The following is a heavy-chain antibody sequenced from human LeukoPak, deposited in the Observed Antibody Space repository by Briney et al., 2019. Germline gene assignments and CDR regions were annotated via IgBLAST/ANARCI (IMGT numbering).Heavy chain of an antibody. V-gene: IGHV1-69*13. CDR1: GGTFSSYA. J-gene: IGHJ5*02. D-gene: IGHD3-10*01. Sequence: ASVKVSCKASGGTFSSYAISWVRQAPGQGLEWMGGIIPIFGTANYAQKFQGRVTITADESTSTAYMELSSLRSEDTAVYYCARAGFNSAITMVRGVYNWFDPWGQGTLVTVSS. CDR3: ARAGFNSAITMVRGVYNWFDP. CDR2: IIPIFGTA.